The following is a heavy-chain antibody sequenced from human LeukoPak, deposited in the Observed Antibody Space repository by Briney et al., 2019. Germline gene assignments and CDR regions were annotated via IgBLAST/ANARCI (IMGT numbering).Heavy chain of an antibody. J-gene: IGHJ4*02. CDR3: AKDVYNWNFYFDY. V-gene: IGHV3-23*01. Sequence: GGSLRLSCAASGFTFSSYAMSWVRQAPGKGLEWVSAISGSGGSTYYADSVKGRFTISRDNSKNTLYLQMNSLRAEDTAIYYCAKDVYNWNFYFDYWGQGALVTVSS. CDR1: GFTFSSYA. D-gene: IGHD1-7*01. CDR2: ISGSGGST.